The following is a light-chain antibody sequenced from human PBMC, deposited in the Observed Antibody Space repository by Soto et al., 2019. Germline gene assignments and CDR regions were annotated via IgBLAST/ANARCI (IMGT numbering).Light chain of an antibody. Sequence: EIVLTQSPATLSLSPGERATLSCRASQSVSSYLAWYQQKPGQAPRLLIYDASNRATGIPARFSGSGSGTDFTLTISSLEPEDFAFYYCQQRSNWPPNYTFGQWPKLEIK. CDR1: QSVSSY. CDR3: QQRSNWPPNYT. V-gene: IGKV3-11*01. CDR2: DAS. J-gene: IGKJ2*01.